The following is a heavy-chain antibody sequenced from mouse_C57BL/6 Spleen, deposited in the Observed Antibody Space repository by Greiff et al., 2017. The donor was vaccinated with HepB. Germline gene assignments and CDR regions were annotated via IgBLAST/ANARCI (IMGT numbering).Heavy chain of an antibody. CDR2: INYDGSST. D-gene: IGHD2-4*01. J-gene: IGHJ4*01. CDR3: ARSYDYLYYAMDY. Sequence: DVKLVESEGGLVQPGSSMKLSCTASGFTFSDYYMAWVRQVPEKGLEWVANINYDGSSTYYLDSLKSRFIISRDNAKNILYLQMSSLKSEDTATYYCARSYDYLYYAMDYWGQGTSVTVSS. CDR1: GFTFSDYY. V-gene: IGHV5-16*01.